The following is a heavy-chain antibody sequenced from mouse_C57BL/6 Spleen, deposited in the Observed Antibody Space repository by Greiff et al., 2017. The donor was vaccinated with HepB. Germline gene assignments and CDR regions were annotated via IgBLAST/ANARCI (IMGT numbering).Heavy chain of an antibody. Sequence: QVQLQQSGPELVKPGASVKISCKASGYAFSSSWMNWVKQRPGKGLEWIGRIYPGDGDTNYNGKFKGKATLTADKSSSTAYMQLSSLTSEDSAVYFCARGGLLPFMDYWGQGTSVTVSS. J-gene: IGHJ4*01. CDR1: GYAFSSSW. D-gene: IGHD1-1*01. CDR3: ARGGLLPFMDY. V-gene: IGHV1-82*01. CDR2: IYPGDGDT.